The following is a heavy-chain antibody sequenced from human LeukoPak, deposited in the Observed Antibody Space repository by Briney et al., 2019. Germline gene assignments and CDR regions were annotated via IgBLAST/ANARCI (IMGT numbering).Heavy chain of an antibody. Sequence: ASVKVSRKASGGTFSSYAISWVRQALGQGLEWMGGIIPIFGTANYAQKFQGRVTITTDESTSTAYMELSSLRSEDTAVYYCAREVGATPGDWGQGTRVTVSS. D-gene: IGHD1-26*01. V-gene: IGHV1-69*05. CDR3: AREVGATPGD. CDR2: IIPIFGTA. CDR1: GGTFSSYA. J-gene: IGHJ4*02.